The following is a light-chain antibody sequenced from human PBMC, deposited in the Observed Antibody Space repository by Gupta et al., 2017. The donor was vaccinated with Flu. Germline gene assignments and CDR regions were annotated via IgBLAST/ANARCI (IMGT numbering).Light chain of an antibody. CDR1: KAIINW. CDR3: QRYDSLWT. Sequence: SPCLLSASVGDRVTITCRAIKAIINWLAWYQQKQGKGPKLLIYHASSLESGVTSRCSGSGSGTEFTLTISRLQPDDVATYYCQRYDSLWTFGQGTRVEIK. V-gene: IGKV1-5*03. J-gene: IGKJ1*01. CDR2: HAS.